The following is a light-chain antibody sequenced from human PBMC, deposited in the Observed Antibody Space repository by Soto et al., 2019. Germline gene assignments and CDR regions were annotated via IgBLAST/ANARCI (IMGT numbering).Light chain of an antibody. V-gene: IGKV3-20*01. J-gene: IGKJ3*01. CDR3: QQYGSAPRFT. CDR1: QSVSSSY. Sequence: EIVLTQSPGTLSLSPGERATLSCRASQSVSSSYLAWYQQKPGQAPRLLIYGASSRATGIPDRFSGSGSGTDFTLTISRLEPEEFAVYYCQQYGSAPRFTFDPGTKVDIK. CDR2: GAS.